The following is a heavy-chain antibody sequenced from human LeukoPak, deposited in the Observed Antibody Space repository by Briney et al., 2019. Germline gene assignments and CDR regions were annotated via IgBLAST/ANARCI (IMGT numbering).Heavy chain of an antibody. D-gene: IGHD4-17*01. Sequence: PSETPSLTCAVYGGSFSGYYWSWIRQPPGKGLEWTGEINHSGSTNYNPSLKSRVTISVDTSKNQFSLKLSSVTAADTAVYYCARSNRMTTVTTRYAFDPWGQGTLVTVSS. CDR1: GGSFSGYY. J-gene: IGHJ5*02. V-gene: IGHV4-34*01. CDR3: ARSNRMTTVTTRYAFDP. CDR2: INHSGST.